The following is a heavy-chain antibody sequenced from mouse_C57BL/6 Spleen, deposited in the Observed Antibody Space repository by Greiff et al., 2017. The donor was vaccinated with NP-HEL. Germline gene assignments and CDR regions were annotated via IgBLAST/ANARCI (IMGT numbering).Heavy chain of an antibody. CDR3: ARESYYGSSYGYFDV. Sequence: VMLVESGAELVRPGTSVKVSCKASGYTFTSYWMHWVKQRPGQGLEWIGYINPSSGYTKYNQKFKDKATLTADKSSSTAYMQLSSLTYEDSAVYYCARESYYGSSYGYFDVWGTGTTVTVSS. V-gene: IGHV1-7*01. J-gene: IGHJ1*03. CDR2: INPSSGYT. D-gene: IGHD1-1*01. CDR1: GYTFTSYW.